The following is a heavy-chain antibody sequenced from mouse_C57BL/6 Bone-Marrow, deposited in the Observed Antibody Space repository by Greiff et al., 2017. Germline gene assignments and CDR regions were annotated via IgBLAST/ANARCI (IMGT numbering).Heavy chain of an antibody. CDR1: GFNIKDYY. Sequence: VHVKQSGAELVKPGASVKLSCTASGFNIKDYYMHWVKQRTEQGLEWIGRIDPEDGETKYAPKFQGKATITADTSSNTAYLQLSSLTSEDTAVYYCARSIYYYGSSPHYYAMDYWGQGTSVTVSS. CDR2: IDPEDGET. D-gene: IGHD1-1*01. CDR3: ARSIYYYGSSPHYYAMDY. V-gene: IGHV14-2*01. J-gene: IGHJ4*01.